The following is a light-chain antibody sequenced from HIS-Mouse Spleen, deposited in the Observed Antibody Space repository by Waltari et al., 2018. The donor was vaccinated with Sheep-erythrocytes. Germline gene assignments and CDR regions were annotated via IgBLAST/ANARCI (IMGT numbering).Light chain of an antibody. CDR1: SSDVGGYNY. V-gene: IGLV2-11*01. Sequence: QSALTQPRSVSGSPGQSVTTSCTGTSSDVGGYNYVSWYQQHPGQAPKLMSYYVSKRPSGGPERFSGSEAGNTASLTISGLQAEDEADYYCCSYAGSYTFVVFG. J-gene: IGLJ2*01. CDR3: CSYAGSYTFVV. CDR2: YVS.